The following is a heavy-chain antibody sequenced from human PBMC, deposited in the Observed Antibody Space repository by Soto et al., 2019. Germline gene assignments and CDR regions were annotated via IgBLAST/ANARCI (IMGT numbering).Heavy chain of an antibody. D-gene: IGHD5-18*01. Sequence: QVQLQESGPGLVKPSETLSLTCTVSGGSISSYYWSWVRQPPGKGLEWFGYNNYSGSTKYNRSLKSRFTISVDTSKNQFSQNLCSVTAADTAVYYCSRRYGSCFYYWGQGTLVTVSS. J-gene: IGHJ4*02. CDR3: SRRYGSCFYY. V-gene: IGHV4-59*08. CDR2: NNYSGST. CDR1: GGSISSYY.